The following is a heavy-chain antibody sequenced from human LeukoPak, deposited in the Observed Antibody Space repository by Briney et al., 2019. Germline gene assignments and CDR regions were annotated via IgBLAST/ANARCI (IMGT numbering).Heavy chain of an antibody. V-gene: IGHV3-30*02. Sequence: GGSLRLSCVASGFTRGMHWVRQAPGNGLEWVGFIRFDGTDSDYADSVKGRSTISRDNSKNTLFLQLSSLKPEDTAMYYCAMERLSGFSFVHWGQGTLVAVSS. J-gene: IGHJ5*02. D-gene: IGHD3-3*01. CDR1: GFTRG. CDR3: AMERLSGFSFVH. CDR2: IRFDGTDS.